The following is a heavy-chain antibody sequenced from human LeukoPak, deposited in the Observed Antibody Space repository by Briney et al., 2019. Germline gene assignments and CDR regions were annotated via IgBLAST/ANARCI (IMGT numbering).Heavy chain of an antibody. CDR1: GYSFTSYW. D-gene: IGHD4-23*01. CDR2: IYPGDSDT. CDR3: ARHSEGADYGGNPYYYGMDV. J-gene: IGHJ6*02. Sequence: GESLKISCKGSGYSFTSYWIGWVRQMPGKGLEWMGIIYPGDSDTRYSPSFQGQVTISADKSISTAYLQWSSLKASDTAMYYCARHSEGADYGGNPYYYGMDVWGQGTTVTVSS. V-gene: IGHV5-51*01.